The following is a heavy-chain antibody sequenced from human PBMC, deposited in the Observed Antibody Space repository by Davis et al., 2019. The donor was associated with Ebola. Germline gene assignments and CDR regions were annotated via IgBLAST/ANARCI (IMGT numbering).Heavy chain of an antibody. D-gene: IGHD3-10*01. CDR2: INPSGGST. V-gene: IGHV1-46*01. Sequence: AASVKVSCKASGYSFTSYYMHWVRQAPGQGLEWMGIINPSGGSTSYAQKFQGRVTMTRDTSTSTVYMELSSLRFDDTAVYYCARLVRGVIAHYYYYYGMDVWGKGTTVTVSS. CDR3: ARLVRGVIAHYYYYYGMDV. CDR1: GYSFTSYY. J-gene: IGHJ6*04.